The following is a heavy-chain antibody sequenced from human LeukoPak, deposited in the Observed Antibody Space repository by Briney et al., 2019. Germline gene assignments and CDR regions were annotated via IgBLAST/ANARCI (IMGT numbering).Heavy chain of an antibody. Sequence: PSETLPLTCTVSGGSISSYYWSWIRQPPGKGLEWIGYIYYSGSTNYNPSLKSRVTIPVDTSKNQFSLKLSSVTAADTAVYYCARGRNYDYVWGSYRYTKHFDYWGQGTLVTVSS. CDR1: GGSISSYY. D-gene: IGHD3-16*02. J-gene: IGHJ4*02. CDR3: ARGRNYDYVWGSYRYTKHFDY. CDR2: IYYSGST. V-gene: IGHV4-59*12.